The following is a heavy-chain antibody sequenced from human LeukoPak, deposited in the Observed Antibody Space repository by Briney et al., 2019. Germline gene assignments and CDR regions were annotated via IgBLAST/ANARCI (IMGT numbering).Heavy chain of an antibody. CDR1: GFTFSSYA. V-gene: IGHV3-48*04. Sequence: PGGSLRLSCAASGFTFSSYAMSWVRQAPGKGLEWVSYISSSGSTIYYADSVKGRFTISRDNAKNSLYLQMNSLRAEDTAVYYCARNRDGRDAFDIWGQGTMVTVSS. CDR2: ISSSGSTI. CDR3: ARNRDGRDAFDI. J-gene: IGHJ3*02. D-gene: IGHD5-24*01.